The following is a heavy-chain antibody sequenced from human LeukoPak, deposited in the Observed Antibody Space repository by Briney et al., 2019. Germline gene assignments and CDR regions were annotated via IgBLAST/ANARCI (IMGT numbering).Heavy chain of an antibody. CDR1: GFTFSSYG. J-gene: IGHJ3*02. D-gene: IGHD3-22*01. Sequence: GGSLRLSCAASGFTFSSYGMHWVRQAPGKGLEWVSFISSSSSYIYYADSVKGRFTISRDNAKNSLYLQMNSLRAEDTAVYYCARGSTYYYGSRPDAFDIWGQGTMVTVSS. V-gene: IGHV3-21*01. CDR2: ISSSSSYI. CDR3: ARGSTYYYGSRPDAFDI.